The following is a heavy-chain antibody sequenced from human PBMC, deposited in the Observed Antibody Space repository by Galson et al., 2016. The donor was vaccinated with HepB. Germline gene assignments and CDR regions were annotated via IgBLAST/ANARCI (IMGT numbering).Heavy chain of an antibody. J-gene: IGHJ4*02. V-gene: IGHV4-61*01. CDR3: ARCQRTEVAVAMVFDY. CDR1: GGSVSGGNYY. D-gene: IGHD2-2*01. CDR2: IYYSGST. Sequence: SETLSLTCIVSGGSVSGGNYYWSWIRQSPGKGLEWIGYIYYSGSTTYNPSLESRVTISLDTSKNQFSLNLTSVTAADTAVYHCARCQRTEVAVAMVFDYWGQGALVTVSS.